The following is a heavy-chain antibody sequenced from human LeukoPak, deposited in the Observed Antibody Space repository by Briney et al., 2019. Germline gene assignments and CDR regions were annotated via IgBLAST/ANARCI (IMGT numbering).Heavy chain of an antibody. J-gene: IGHJ5*02. CDR3: TRDRGTYNWLDP. D-gene: IGHD1-26*01. CDR2: IDRPAKSYAT. Sequence: GGSLRLSCAASGFTFSNAWMSWVRQASGKGLEWVGLIDRPAKSYATAYGASVGGRFTISRDDSKNTAYLQMDSLKTEDTALYYCTRDRGTYNWLDPWGQGTLVTVSP. V-gene: IGHV3-73*01. CDR1: GFTFSNAW.